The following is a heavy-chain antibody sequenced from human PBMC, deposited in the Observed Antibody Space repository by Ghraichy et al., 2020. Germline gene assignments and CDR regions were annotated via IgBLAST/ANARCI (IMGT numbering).Heavy chain of an antibody. CDR2: IYYSGST. CDR3: AREGSGGPNFDY. J-gene: IGHJ4*02. CDR1: GGSISSGGYY. D-gene: IGHD2-15*01. V-gene: IGHV4-31*03. Sequence: SLNISCTVSGGSISSGGYYWSWIRQHPGKGLEWIGYIYYSGSTYYNPSLKSRVTISVDTSKNQFSLKLSSVTAADTAVYYCAREGSGGPNFDYWGQGTLVTVSS.